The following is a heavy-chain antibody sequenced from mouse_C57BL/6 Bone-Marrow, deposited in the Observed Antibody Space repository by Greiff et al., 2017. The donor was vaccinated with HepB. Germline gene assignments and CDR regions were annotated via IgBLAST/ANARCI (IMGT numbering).Heavy chain of an antibody. D-gene: IGHD3-2*02. CDR2: IYPGDGDT. Sequence: VQLQQSGPELVKPGASVKISCKASGYAFSSSWMNWVKQRPGKGLEWIGRIYPGDGDTNYNGKFKGKATLTADKSSSTAYMQLSSLTSEDSAVYFCARKGPDSSGYDMDYWGQGTSVTVSS. CDR3: ARKGPDSSGYDMDY. CDR1: GYAFSSSW. V-gene: IGHV1-82*01. J-gene: IGHJ4*01.